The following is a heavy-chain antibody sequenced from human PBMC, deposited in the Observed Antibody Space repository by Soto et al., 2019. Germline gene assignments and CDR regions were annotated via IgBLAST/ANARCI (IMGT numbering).Heavy chain of an antibody. CDR1: GYTFTGYY. Sequence: ASVKVSCKASGYTFTGYYMHWVRQAPGQGLEWMGWINPNSGGTNYAQKFRGRVTMTRDTSISTAYMELSRLRSDDTAVYYCARSSYYDSSGYYLADAFDIWGQGTMVTVPS. J-gene: IGHJ3*02. V-gene: IGHV1-2*02. CDR3: ARSSYYDSSGYYLADAFDI. CDR2: INPNSGGT. D-gene: IGHD3-22*01.